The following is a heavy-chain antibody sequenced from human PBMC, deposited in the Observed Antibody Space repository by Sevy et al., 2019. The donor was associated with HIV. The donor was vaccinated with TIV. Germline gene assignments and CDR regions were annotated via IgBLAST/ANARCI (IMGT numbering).Heavy chain of an antibody. D-gene: IGHD1-26*01. CDR2: IKSKTDGGTT. J-gene: IGHJ6*02. V-gene: IGHV3-15*01. CDR1: GFTFSNAW. Sequence: GGSLRLSCAASGFTFSNAWMSWVRQAPGKGLEWVGRIKSKTDGGTTDYAAPMKGRFTISRDDSKNTLYLQMNSLKTEDTAVYYCTTEQVGATRVRPSYYYYYGMDVWGQGTTVTVSS. CDR3: TTEQVGATRVRPSYYYYYGMDV.